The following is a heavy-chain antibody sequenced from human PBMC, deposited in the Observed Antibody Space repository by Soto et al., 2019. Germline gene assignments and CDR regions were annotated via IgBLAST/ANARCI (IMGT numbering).Heavy chain of an antibody. CDR1: GFTFSDYY. CDR3: ARDPIVVVTASHCFDY. J-gene: IGHJ4*02. V-gene: IGHV3-11*06. Sequence: GGSLRLSCAASGFTFSDYYMSWIRQAPGKGLEWVSYISSSSSYTNYADSVKGRFTISRDNAKNSLYLRMNSLRAEDTAVYYCARDPIVVVTASHCFDYWGQGTLVTVSS. CDR2: ISSSSSYT. D-gene: IGHD2-21*02.